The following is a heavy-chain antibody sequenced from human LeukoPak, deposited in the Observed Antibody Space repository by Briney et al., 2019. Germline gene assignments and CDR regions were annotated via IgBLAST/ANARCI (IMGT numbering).Heavy chain of an antibody. D-gene: IGHD6-13*01. CDR2: ISSSSSYI. CDR1: GFTFSSYS. CDR3: AREGHLYSSSLLNWFDP. V-gene: IGHV3-21*01. Sequence: PGGSLRLSCAASGFTFSSYSMNWVRQAPGKGLEWVSSISSSSSYIYYADSVKGRFTISRDNAKNSLYLQMNSLRAEDTAVYYCAREGHLYSSSLLNWFDPWGQGTLVTVSS. J-gene: IGHJ5*02.